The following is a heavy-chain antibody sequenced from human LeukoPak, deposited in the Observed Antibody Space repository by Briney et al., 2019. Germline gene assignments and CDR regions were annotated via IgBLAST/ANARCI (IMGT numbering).Heavy chain of an antibody. CDR1: GGIFRRYA. V-gene: IGHV1-69*05. CDR2: IIPNFGTV. Sequence: ASVKLSCKASGGIFRRYAISWVRQAPGQGLEWMGGIIPNFGTVNDAQKFQGRVTISTDESTSTAHMELSSLRSEDTAVYYCASRAISGPRTHPSYYYYYMDVWGKGTTVTVSS. D-gene: IGHD1-1*01. CDR3: ASRAISGPRTHPSYYYYYMDV. J-gene: IGHJ6*03.